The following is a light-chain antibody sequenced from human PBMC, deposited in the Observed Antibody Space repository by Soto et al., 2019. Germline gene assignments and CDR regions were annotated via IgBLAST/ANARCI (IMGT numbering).Light chain of an antibody. CDR2: AAS. CDR1: QDVKSW. V-gene: IGKV1-12*01. Sequence: IQMTQSPSSVSASVGDRVTITCRASQDVKSWLAWYQQKPGKAPKLLINAASTLHTGVPSRFSGSAAGTEFNFTISAVQPEDFATYYCQQGINFPLTFGGGTRVEIK. J-gene: IGKJ4*01. CDR3: QQGINFPLT.